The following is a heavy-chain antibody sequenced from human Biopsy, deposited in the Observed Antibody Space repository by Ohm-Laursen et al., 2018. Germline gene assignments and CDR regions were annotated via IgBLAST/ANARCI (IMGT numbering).Heavy chain of an antibody. D-gene: IGHD6-19*01. V-gene: IGHV4-4*07. Sequence: PSPPCSVSGGSPNDYFLSWVRPPPRETLGWIGRLFSSGGSSYNPSLKSRISMSMDTSNNQFSLTLTSVTAADTAVYYCARTPGKAVAGRFLDLWGRGALVTVSS. CDR2: LFSSGGS. CDR3: ARTPGKAVAGRFLDL. J-gene: IGHJ2*01. CDR1: GGSPNDYF.